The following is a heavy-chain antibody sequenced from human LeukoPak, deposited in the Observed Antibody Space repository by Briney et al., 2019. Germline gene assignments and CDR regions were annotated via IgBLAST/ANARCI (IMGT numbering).Heavy chain of an antibody. CDR1: GFTSSSYI. CDR3: AKGQHQLAFEC. CDR2: ISGSGGST. Sequence: GGSPRVSCAASGFTSSSYILSWVRQAPGKGLEWVSGISGSGGSTYYADSLKGRFTISRDNAKNTLYLQMNNLKVEDTAVYYCAKGQHQLAFECWGQGTLVTVSS. D-gene: IGHD6-13*01. V-gene: IGHV3-23*01. J-gene: IGHJ4*02.